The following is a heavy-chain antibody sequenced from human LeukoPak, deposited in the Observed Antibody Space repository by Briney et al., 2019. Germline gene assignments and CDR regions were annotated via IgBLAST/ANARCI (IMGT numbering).Heavy chain of an antibody. CDR1: GGSISSNSYY. CDR2: FSYDGST. Sequence: SETLSLTCTVSGGSISSNSYYWGWIRQPPGKGLEWNGGFSYDGSTYDNPSLKSRLNISADTSKNQFSLKVTSVTAADTAVYFCSTTTRGWYGVGDHWGQGALVTVSS. V-gene: IGHV4-39*01. D-gene: IGHD6-19*01. CDR3: STTTRGWYGVGDH. J-gene: IGHJ4*02.